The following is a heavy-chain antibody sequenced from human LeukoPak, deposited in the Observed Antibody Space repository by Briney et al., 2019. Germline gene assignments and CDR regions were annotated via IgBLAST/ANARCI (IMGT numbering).Heavy chain of an antibody. D-gene: IGHD3-10*01. CDR1: GFTFSSSA. Sequence: GGSLRLSCSASGFTFSSSAMYWVRQARAKGLEYVSAFSSDGSSTFYADSVKGRFTISRDNSKNMLYLQMSSLRADDTAVYYCVKTLKYYGSGRGLFDSWGQGILVTVSS. J-gene: IGHJ4*02. CDR2: FSSDGSST. CDR3: VKTLKYYGSGRGLFDS. V-gene: IGHV3-64D*06.